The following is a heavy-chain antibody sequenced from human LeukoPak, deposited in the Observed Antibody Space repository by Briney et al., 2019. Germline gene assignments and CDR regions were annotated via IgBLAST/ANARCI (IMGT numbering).Heavy chain of an antibody. V-gene: IGHV3-23*01. CDR2: ISGSGGST. CDR1: GFTFSSYA. J-gene: IGHJ2*01. CDR3: ARDTLQANWGSRYFDL. Sequence: PGGSLRLSCAASGFTFSSYAMSWVRQAPGKGLEWVSAISGSGGSTYYADSVKGRFTISRDNAKNSLYLQMNSLRAEDTAVYYCARDTLQANWGSRYFDLWGRGTLVTVSS. D-gene: IGHD7-27*01.